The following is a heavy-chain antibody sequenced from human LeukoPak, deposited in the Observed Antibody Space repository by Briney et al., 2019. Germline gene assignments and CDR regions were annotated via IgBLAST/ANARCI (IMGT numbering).Heavy chain of an antibody. J-gene: IGHJ4*02. Sequence: GGSLRLSCAASGFTFSSYGMHWVRQAPGKGLEWVAFIRYDGSNKYYADSVKGRFTISRDNSKNTLYLQMNSLRAEDTAVYYCAKDGLWYGDCIDYWGQGTLVTVSS. CDR2: IRYDGSNK. D-gene: IGHD4-17*01. CDR1: GFTFSSYG. V-gene: IGHV3-30*02. CDR3: AKDGLWYGDCIDY.